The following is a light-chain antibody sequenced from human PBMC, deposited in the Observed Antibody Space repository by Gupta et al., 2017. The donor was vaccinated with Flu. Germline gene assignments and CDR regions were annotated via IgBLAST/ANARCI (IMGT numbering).Light chain of an antibody. Sequence: VISSSGASNSLVEFNTVNWYQQHPGTAPKLLIYDDNQRPSGVPDRFSASKSGPSASLTICGLQADDEAVYYCGSWDGSQYGGIFGGGTKLTVL. V-gene: IGLV1-44*01. CDR2: DDN. CDR1: NSLVEFNT. J-gene: IGLJ2*01. CDR3: GSWDGSQYGGI.